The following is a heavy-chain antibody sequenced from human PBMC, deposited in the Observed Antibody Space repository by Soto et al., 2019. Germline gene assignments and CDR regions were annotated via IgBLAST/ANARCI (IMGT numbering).Heavy chain of an antibody. CDR3: ATSLAVQLGYYGMDV. Sequence: GGSLRLSCAASGFTFSSYSLNWVRQAPGRGLEWVSSISGGGRDIKYGDSVKGRFIISRDNAMDSLHLQMYSLRADDTAIYFCATSLAVQLGYYGMDVWGPGTTVTVSS. CDR2: ISGGGRDI. D-gene: IGHD6-6*01. CDR1: GFTFSSYS. V-gene: IGHV3-21*01. J-gene: IGHJ6*02.